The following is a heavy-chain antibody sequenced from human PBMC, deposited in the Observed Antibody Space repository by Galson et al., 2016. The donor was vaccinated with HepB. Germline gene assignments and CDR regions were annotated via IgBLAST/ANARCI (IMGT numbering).Heavy chain of an antibody. CDR3: AYSGDFTIRNFQH. CDR1: GGSMSISSYY. CDR2: FYYSGST. Sequence: SETLSLTCTVSGGSMSISSYYWGWIRQPPGKGLQWIGSFYYSGSTYYTPSLKSRVTISVDTSKNLFSLKLSSVTAADTAVYYCAYSGDFTIRNFQHWGQAPWSPSPQ. V-gene: IGHV4-39*01. J-gene: IGHJ1*01. D-gene: IGHD2-15*01.